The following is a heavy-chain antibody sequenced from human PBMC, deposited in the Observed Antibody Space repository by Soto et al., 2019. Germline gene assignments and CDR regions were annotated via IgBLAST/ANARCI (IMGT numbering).Heavy chain of an antibody. Sequence: QLQLQESGSGLVKPSQTLSLTCAVSGGSISSGGYSWSWIRQPPGKGLEWIGYIYHSGSTYYNPSLKTRVTISVDRSKNQFSLKLSSVTAADTAVYYCARHTPYGDQMFDPWGQGTLVTVSS. J-gene: IGHJ5*02. CDR2: IYHSGST. CDR3: ARHTPYGDQMFDP. D-gene: IGHD4-17*01. V-gene: IGHV4-30-2*01. CDR1: GGSISSGGYS.